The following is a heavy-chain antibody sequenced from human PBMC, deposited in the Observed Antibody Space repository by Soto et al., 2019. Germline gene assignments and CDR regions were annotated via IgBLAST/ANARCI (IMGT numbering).Heavy chain of an antibody. V-gene: IGHV1-8*01. J-gene: IGHJ6*03. Sequence: ASVKVSCKASGYTFTSYDINWVRQATGQGLEWMGWMNPNSGNTGYAQKLQGRVTMTRNTSISTAYMELSSLRSEDTAVYYCARGQYGDYVSYYYYYYMDVWGKGTTVTVSS. CDR2: MNPNSGNT. CDR1: GYTFTSYD. D-gene: IGHD4-17*01. CDR3: ARGQYGDYVSYYYYYYMDV.